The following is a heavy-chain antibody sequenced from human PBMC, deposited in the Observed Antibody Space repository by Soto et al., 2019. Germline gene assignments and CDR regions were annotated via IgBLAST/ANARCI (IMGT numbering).Heavy chain of an antibody. D-gene: IGHD3-3*01. J-gene: IGHJ6*03. CDR3: AKDYDFWSGYLYMDV. V-gene: IGHV3-30*18. Sequence: VAVISYDGSNKYYADSVKGRFTISRDNSKNTLYLQMNSLRAEDTAVYYCAKDYDFWSGYLYMDVWGKGTTVTVSS. CDR2: ISYDGSNK.